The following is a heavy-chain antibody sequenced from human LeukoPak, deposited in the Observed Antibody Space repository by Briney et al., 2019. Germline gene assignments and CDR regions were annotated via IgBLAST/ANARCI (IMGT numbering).Heavy chain of an antibody. CDR3: AKGYYYGSGSYSTFDY. CDR1: GFTFSSHS. Sequence: PGGSLTLSCAASGFTFSSHSLSWLRQAPGKGLEWVSTISGSGGSTYYADSVKGRLTISRDNSKNPLYVQMSSSRADDPAVYYCAKGYYYGSGSYSTFDYWGQETLVTVSS. D-gene: IGHD3-10*01. J-gene: IGHJ4*02. V-gene: IGHV3-23*01. CDR2: ISGSGGST.